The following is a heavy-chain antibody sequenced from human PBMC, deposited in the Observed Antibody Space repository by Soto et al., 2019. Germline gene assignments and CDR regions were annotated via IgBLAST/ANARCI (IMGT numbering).Heavy chain of an antibody. D-gene: IGHD4-17*01. CDR2: ISWNSGSI. CDR3: AKGGTVTTGGFDY. Sequence: EVQLVESEGGLVQPGRSLRLSCAASGFTFDDYAMHWVRQTPGKGLEWVSVISWNSGSIGYADSVKGRFTISRDNAKNSLYLQMNSLRPEDTALYYCAKGGTVTTGGFDYWGQGTLVTVSS. CDR1: GFTFDDYA. J-gene: IGHJ4*02. V-gene: IGHV3-9*01.